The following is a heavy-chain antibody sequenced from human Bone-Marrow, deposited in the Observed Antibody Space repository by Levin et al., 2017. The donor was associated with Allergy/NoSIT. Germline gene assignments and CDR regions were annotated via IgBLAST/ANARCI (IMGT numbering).Heavy chain of an antibody. V-gene: IGHV4-59*01. Sequence: SPTLSLTCTVSGGSISSYYWSWIRQPPGKGLEWIGYIYYSGSTNYNPSLKSRVTISVDTSKNQFSLKLSSVTAADTAVYYCARDREVTMVRGVSDYGMDVWGQGTTVTVSS. J-gene: IGHJ6*02. CDR3: ARDREVTMVRGVSDYGMDV. D-gene: IGHD3-10*01. CDR2: IYYSGST. CDR1: GGSISSYY.